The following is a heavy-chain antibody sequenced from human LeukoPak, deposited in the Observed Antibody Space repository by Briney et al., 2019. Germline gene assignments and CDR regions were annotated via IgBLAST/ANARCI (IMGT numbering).Heavy chain of an antibody. CDR3: AKSLSAAAVVFSFDY. Sequence: PGRSLRLSCAASGFTFSSYGMHWVRQAPGKGLEWVAVISYDGSNKYYADSVKGRFTISRDNSKNTLYLQMNSLRAEDTAVYYCAKSLSAAAVVFSFDYWGQGTLVTVSS. J-gene: IGHJ4*02. V-gene: IGHV3-30*18. CDR1: GFTFSSYG. D-gene: IGHD6-13*01. CDR2: ISYDGSNK.